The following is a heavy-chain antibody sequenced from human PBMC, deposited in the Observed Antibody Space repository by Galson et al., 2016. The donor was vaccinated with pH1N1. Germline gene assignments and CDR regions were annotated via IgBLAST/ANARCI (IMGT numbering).Heavy chain of an antibody. CDR2: INQSGST. CDR3: ARWEITTVTKFDY. Sequence: LRLSCAASGFIFSDHGMHWVRQPPGKGLEWIGEINQSGSTHYNPTLKSRVTISEDTSRNQLSLKLGSVTAADTAVYYCARWEITTVTKFDYWGQGTLVTVSS. CDR1: GFIFSDHG. V-gene: IGHV4-34*01. J-gene: IGHJ4*02. D-gene: IGHD4-17*01.